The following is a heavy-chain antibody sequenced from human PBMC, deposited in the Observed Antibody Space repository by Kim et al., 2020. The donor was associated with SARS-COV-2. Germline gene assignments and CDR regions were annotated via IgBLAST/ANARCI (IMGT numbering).Heavy chain of an antibody. CDR1: GGSISSSNW. CDR2: IYHSGST. CDR3: ARDYYDYVWVCYRQYYFDY. V-gene: IGHV4-4*02. D-gene: IGHD3-16*02. Sequence: SETLSLTCAVSGGSISSSNWWSWVRQPPGKGLEWIGEIYHSGSTNYNPSLKSRVTISVDKSKNQFSLKLSSVTAADTAVYYCARDYYDYVWVCYRQYYFDYWGQGTLVTVSS. J-gene: IGHJ4*02.